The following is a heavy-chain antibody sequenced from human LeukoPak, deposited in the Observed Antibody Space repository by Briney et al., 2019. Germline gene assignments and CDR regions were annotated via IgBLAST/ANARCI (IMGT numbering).Heavy chain of an antibody. D-gene: IGHD3-10*01. V-gene: IGHV3-21*01. Sequence: GGSLRLSCAASGFTFSSYNMNWVRQAPGKGLEWVSSISRSSIYIYYADSVKGRFTISRDNAENSLSLQMNSLRAEDTAVCYCARDSGDGSGTYYPYGMDVWGQGTTVTVS. CDR1: GFTFSSYN. CDR3: ARDSGDGSGTYYPYGMDV. J-gene: IGHJ6*02. CDR2: ISRSSIYI.